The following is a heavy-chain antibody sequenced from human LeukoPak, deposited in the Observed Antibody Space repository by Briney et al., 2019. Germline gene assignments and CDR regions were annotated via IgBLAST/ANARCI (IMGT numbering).Heavy chain of an antibody. V-gene: IGHV4-34*01. Sequence: SETLSLTCAVYGGSFSGYYWRWIRQPPGKGLEWIGEINHSGSTNYNPSLKSRVTISVDTSKNQFSLKLSSVTAADTAVYYCARGLRWYYYGSGRSYYFDYWGQGTLVTVSS. D-gene: IGHD3-10*01. CDR3: ARGLRWYYYGSGRSYYFDY. CDR2: INHSGST. CDR1: GGSFSGYY. J-gene: IGHJ4*02.